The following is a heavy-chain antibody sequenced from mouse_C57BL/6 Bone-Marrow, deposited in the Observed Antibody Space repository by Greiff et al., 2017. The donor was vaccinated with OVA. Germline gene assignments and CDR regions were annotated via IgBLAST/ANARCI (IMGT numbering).Heavy chain of an antibody. V-gene: IGHV5-17*01. CDR3: ARRGRYGSSSYYFDY. J-gene: IGHJ2*01. CDR2: ISSGSSTI. Sequence: EVQLVESGGGLVKPGGSLKLSCTASGFTFSDYGMHWVRQAPEKGLEWVAYISSGSSTIYYADTVKGRFTISRDNAKNTLFLQMTSLRSEDTAMYYCARRGRYGSSSYYFDYWGQGTTLTVSS. CDR1: GFTFSDYG. D-gene: IGHD1-1*01.